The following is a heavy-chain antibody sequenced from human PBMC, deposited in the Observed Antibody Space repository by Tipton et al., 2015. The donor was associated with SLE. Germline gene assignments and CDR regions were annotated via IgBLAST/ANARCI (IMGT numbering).Heavy chain of an antibody. CDR1: GGSISSSSYY. CDR3: ATVSYSNYVAFDI. J-gene: IGHJ3*02. D-gene: IGHD4-11*01. CDR2: IYYSGST. V-gene: IGHV4-39*07. Sequence: LRLSCTVSGGSISSSSYYWGWIRQPPGKGLEWIGSIYYSGSTYYNPSLKSRVTISVDTSKNQFSLKLSSVTAADTAVYYCATVSYSNYVAFDIWGQGTMVTVSS.